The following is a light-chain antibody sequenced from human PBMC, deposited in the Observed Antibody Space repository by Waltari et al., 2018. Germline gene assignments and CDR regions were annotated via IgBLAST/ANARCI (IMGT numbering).Light chain of an antibody. CDR2: DGT. CDR3: CSFAGRSTWV. Sequence: QSALTQPASASGSPGQSITISCTGASTDVGDYNYVSWYQQITGKAPKVIIYDGTKRPSGVSNRFSGSKSGNSASLSISGLQAEDEAHYYCCSFAGRSTWVFGGGTKVTVL. V-gene: IGLV2-23*01. J-gene: IGLJ3*02. CDR1: STDVGDYNY.